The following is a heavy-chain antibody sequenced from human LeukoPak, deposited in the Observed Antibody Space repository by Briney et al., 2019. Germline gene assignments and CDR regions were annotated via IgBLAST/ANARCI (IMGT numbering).Heavy chain of an antibody. D-gene: IGHD2-2*02. CDR3: ARSSDCSRASCFTSYFDS. J-gene: IGHJ4*02. V-gene: IGHV4-39*07. CDR2: IYYGGSP. Sequence: SETLSLTCTVSGVSISSDNYYWGWIRQSPGKGLEWIGSIYYGGSPYYNPSLESRVTMSVDTSKSQFSLRLSSVTAADTAMYYCARSSDCSRASCFTSYFDSWGQGTLVTVSS. CDR1: GVSISSDNYY.